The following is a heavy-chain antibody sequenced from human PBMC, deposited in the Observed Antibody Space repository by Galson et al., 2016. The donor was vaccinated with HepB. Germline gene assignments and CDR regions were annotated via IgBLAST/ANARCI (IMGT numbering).Heavy chain of an antibody. Sequence: SVKVSCKASGYTFTGYYMHWVRQAPGQGLEWMGWISPNSGATNYAQYFQGWVTMTRDTSISTAYMELSRLRSDDTAVYYCAISYTGWYGGVFDYWGQGTLVTVSS. CDR1: GYTFTGYY. V-gene: IGHV1-2*04. D-gene: IGHD6-19*01. CDR3: AISYTGWYGGVFDY. J-gene: IGHJ4*02. CDR2: ISPNSGAT.